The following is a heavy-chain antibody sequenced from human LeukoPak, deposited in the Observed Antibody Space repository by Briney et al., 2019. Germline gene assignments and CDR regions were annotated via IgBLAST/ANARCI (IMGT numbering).Heavy chain of an antibody. Sequence: SGGSLRLSCAASGFTFSSYEMNWVRQAPGKGLEWVSYISSSGSTIYYADSVKGRFTISRDNAQNSLYLQMNSLRAEDTAVYYCATGPLGAAIDYWGQGTLVTVSS. CDR3: ATGPLGAAIDY. J-gene: IGHJ4*02. CDR1: GFTFSSYE. CDR2: ISSSGSTI. V-gene: IGHV3-48*03. D-gene: IGHD3-16*01.